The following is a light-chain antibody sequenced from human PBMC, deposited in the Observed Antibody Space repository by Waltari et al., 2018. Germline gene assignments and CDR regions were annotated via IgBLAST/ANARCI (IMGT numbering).Light chain of an antibody. V-gene: IGLV2-11*01. J-gene: IGLJ3*02. CDR2: DVT. CDR3: CSYAGSYTWV. Sequence: SALTQPRSVSGSPGQSVTISCTGTTNDLGSYNHVAWYQQHPGKAPKLIILDVTKRPSGVPDRLSGSKSGNTASLTISGLRAEDEAEYYCCSYAGSYTWVFGGGTKLTVV. CDR1: TNDLGSYNH.